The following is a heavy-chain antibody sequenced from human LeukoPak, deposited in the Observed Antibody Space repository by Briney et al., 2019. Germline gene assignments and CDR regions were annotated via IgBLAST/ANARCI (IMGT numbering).Heavy chain of an antibody. CDR3: ASGTFVGATRPFDY. V-gene: IGHV1-3*01. CDR2: INAGNGNT. D-gene: IGHD1-26*01. CDR1: GYTFTSYA. J-gene: IGHJ4*02. Sequence: ASVKVSCKASGYTFTSYAMHWVRQAPGQRLEWMGWINAGNGNTKYSQTFQGRVTITRDTSASTAYMELSSLRSEDTAVYYCASGTFVGATRPFDYWGQGTLVTVSS.